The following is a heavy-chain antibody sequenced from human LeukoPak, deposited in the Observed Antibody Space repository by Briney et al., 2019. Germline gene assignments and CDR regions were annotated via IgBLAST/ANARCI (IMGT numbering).Heavy chain of an antibody. CDR2: IGASGADT. Sequence: GRSLRLSCAASGFIFSSYAMTWVRQAPGKGLEWVSAIGASGADTYYTDSVKGRFTISRDNSKSTLYLHMSSLRAEDTAVYFCARRPRDSSGYYLGAFEAWGQGTTVTVSS. D-gene: IGHD3-22*01. J-gene: IGHJ3*01. V-gene: IGHV3-23*01. CDR3: ARRPRDSSGYYLGAFEA. CDR1: GFIFSSYA.